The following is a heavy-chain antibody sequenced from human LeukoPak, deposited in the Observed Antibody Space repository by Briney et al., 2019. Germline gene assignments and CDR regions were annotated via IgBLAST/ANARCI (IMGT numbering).Heavy chain of an antibody. V-gene: IGHV3-7*03. CDR2: IKQDGSEK. CDR1: GFTFSSYW. D-gene: IGHD6-13*01. CDR3: ATYSSSWYRGWGEFDY. J-gene: IGHJ4*02. Sequence: PGGSLRLSCAASGFTFSSYWMSWVRQAPGKGLEWVANIKQDGSEKYYVDSVKGRFTISRDNAKNSLYLQMNSLRAEDTAVYYCATYSSSWYRGWGEFDYWGQGTLVTVAS.